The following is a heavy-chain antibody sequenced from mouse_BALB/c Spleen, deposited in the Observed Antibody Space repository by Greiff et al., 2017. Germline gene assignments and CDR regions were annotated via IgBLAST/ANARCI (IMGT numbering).Heavy chain of an antibody. CDR3: ASICYYYPLAY. J-gene: IGHJ3*01. CDR2: ISSGGGTT. D-gene: IGHD1-1*02. CDR1: GFTFSSFE. Sequence: EVQLLESGGGLVKPGGSRKLSCAASGFTFSSFEMYWVRQDPEKGLEWVAYISSGGGTTYYADTVKGRFTISRDNSKNTLFLQMSSLRSEDTAMYYCASICYYYPLAYWGQGTSVTVSA. V-gene: IGHV5-17*02.